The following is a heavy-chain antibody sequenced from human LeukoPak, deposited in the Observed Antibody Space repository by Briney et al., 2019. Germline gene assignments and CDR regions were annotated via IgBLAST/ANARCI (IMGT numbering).Heavy chain of an antibody. V-gene: IGHV4-59*01. CDR1: GGPISSYY. CDR3: ARGTAAAGTFWFDP. CDR2: IYYSGST. J-gene: IGHJ5*02. D-gene: IGHD6-13*01. Sequence: SETLSLTCTVSGGPISSYYWSWIRQPPGKGLEGIGYIYYSGSTNYNPSLKSRVTISVDTSKNQFSLKLSSVTAADTAVYYCARGTAAAGTFWFDPWGQGTLVTVSS.